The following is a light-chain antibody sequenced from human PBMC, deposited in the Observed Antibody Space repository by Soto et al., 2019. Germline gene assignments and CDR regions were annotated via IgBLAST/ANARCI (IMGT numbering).Light chain of an antibody. CDR2: AAS. CDR3: QRCDNARRIT. CDR1: QGIRNY. Sequence: DIQMTQSPSSVSASVGDRVTITCRASQGIRNYLAWYQQKPGKAPKLLIYAASTLQSGVPSRFSGSGAGTDFTLTIRSLQTEDVATYYCQRCDNARRITFGQGTRLE. V-gene: IGKV1-27*01. J-gene: IGKJ5*01.